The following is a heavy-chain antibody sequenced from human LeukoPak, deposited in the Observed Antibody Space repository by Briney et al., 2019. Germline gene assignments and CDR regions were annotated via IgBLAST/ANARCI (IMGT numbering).Heavy chain of an antibody. CDR1: GDSISSSNYY. V-gene: IGHV4-39*07. D-gene: IGHD2-21*02. CDR3: ARVVVVSAIRYYYYMDV. CDR2: IYYRGST. J-gene: IGHJ6*03. Sequence: PSETLSLTCTVSGDSISSSNYYWGWIRQPPGKGLEWIGNIYYRGSTYYNPSLKSRVTISVDTSKNQFSLKVNSVTAADTAVYYCARVVVVSAIRYYYYMDVWGKGTTVTVSS.